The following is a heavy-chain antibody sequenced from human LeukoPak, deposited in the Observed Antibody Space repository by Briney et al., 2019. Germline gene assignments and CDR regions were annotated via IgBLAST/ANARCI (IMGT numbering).Heavy chain of an antibody. Sequence: ETLSLTCTVSGGSISSYYWSWIRQPPGKGLEWIGYIYYSGSTNYNPSLKSRVTISVDTSKNQFSLKLSSVTAADTAVYYCARVTSYYYYYYGMDVWGQGTTVTVSS. CDR3: ARVTSYYYYYYGMDV. CDR1: GGSISSYY. V-gene: IGHV4-59*01. J-gene: IGHJ6*02. CDR2: IYYSGST.